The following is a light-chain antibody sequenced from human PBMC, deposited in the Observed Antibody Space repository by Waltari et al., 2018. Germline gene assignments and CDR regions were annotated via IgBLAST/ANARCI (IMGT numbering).Light chain of an antibody. CDR1: QSLVHSDGNTH. CDR3: MQGTHWPYT. J-gene: IGKJ2*01. V-gene: IGKV2-30*02. CDR2: RVS. Sequence: DVVMTQSPLSLPVTLGQAASISCKSSQSLVHSDGNTHLNWCQQRPGQSPRRLIYRVSNRDSGVPDRFSGSGSGTDFTLKISRVEAEDVGVYYCMQGTHWPYTFGQGTKLDIK.